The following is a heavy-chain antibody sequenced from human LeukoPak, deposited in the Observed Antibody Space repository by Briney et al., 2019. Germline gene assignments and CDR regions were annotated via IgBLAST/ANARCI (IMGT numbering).Heavy chain of an antibody. CDR2: ISSSSSYI. D-gene: IGHD3-10*02. CDR3: AELGITMIGGV. Sequence: GGSLRLSCAASGFTFSTYGMTWVRQAPGKGLEWVSSISSSSSYIYYADSVKGRFTISRDNAKNSLYLQMNSLRAEDTAVYYCAELGITMIGGVWGKGTTVTISS. J-gene: IGHJ6*04. CDR1: GFTFSTYG. V-gene: IGHV3-21*01.